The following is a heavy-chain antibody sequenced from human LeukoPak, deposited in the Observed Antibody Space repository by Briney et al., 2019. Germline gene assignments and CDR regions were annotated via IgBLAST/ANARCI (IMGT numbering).Heavy chain of an antibody. D-gene: IGHD3-22*01. Sequence: SETLSLTCTVSGGSISSSSYYWGWIRQPPGKGLEWIGEINHSGSTNYNPSLKSRVTISVDTSKNQFSLKLSSVTAADTAVYYCARGEDYDSSGYYGYWGQGTLVTVSS. CDR2: INHSGST. CDR1: GGSISSSSYY. J-gene: IGHJ4*02. CDR3: ARGEDYDSSGYYGY. V-gene: IGHV4-39*07.